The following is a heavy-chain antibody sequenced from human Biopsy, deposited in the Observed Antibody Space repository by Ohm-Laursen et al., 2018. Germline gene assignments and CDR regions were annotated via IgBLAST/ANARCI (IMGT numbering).Heavy chain of an antibody. CDR1: GFTFRSYS. V-gene: IGHV3-21*01. D-gene: IGHD6-6*01. CDR2: ISETSSHI. CDR3: ARDSRRTAREGGMDV. Sequence: SLRLSCAASGFTFRSYSMNWVRQAPGKGLEWISYISETSSHIYDADSVKGRFTVARDNAKNSLYLQLNSLRAEDTAVYYCARDSRRTAREGGMDVWGQGTTVTVSS. J-gene: IGHJ6*02.